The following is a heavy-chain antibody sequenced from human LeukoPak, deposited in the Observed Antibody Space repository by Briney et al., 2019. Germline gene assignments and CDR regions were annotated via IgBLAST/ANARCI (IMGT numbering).Heavy chain of an antibody. CDR3: ARDPRRIYEKAYYYYGMDV. Sequence: ASVKVSCKASGYTFTSYYMHWVRQAPGQGLEWMGLINPSGGSTSYAQKFQGRVTMTRDTSTSTVYMELSSLRSEDTAVYYCARDPRRIYEKAYYYYGMDVWGQGTTVTVSS. V-gene: IGHV1-46*01. J-gene: IGHJ6*02. D-gene: IGHD2-21*01. CDR1: GYTFTSYY. CDR2: INPSGGST.